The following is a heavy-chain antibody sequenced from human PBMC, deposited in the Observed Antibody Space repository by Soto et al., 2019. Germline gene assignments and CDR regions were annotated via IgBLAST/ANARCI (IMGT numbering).Heavy chain of an antibody. CDR3: ARDGDGYNY. Sequence: QLQLQESGPGLVKPSETLSLTCTVSGGSVSSGSYYWSWIRQPPGKGLEWIGYSYSSGSTRYNPSRQTRVTISRHTSQNQFSLKLSSAAAADTAVYYCARDGDGYNYWGQGTLVTFSS. D-gene: IGHD5-12*01. CDR2: SYSSGST. J-gene: IGHJ4*02. V-gene: IGHV4-61*01. CDR1: GGSVSSGSYY.